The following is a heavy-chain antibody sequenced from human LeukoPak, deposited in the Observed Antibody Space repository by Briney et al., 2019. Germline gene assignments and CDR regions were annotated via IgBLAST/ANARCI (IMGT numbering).Heavy chain of an antibody. Sequence: GGSLRLSCAASGFTFSSYAMSWVRQPPGRGREGVSALSGSGGNTYYADSVKRRFTISRDKSKNTLYLQMNSLRAEDTAVYYCAKDRPIYSSGWSYYFDYWGQGTLVTVSS. V-gene: IGHV3-23*01. CDR1: GFTFSSYA. J-gene: IGHJ4*02. D-gene: IGHD6-19*01. CDR2: LSGSGGNT. CDR3: AKDRPIYSSGWSYYFDY.